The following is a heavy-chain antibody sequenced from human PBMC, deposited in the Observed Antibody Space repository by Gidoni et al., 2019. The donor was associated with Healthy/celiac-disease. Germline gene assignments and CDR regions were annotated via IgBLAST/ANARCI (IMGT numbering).Heavy chain of an antibody. CDR3: ARGLGGYYYYGMDV. CDR2: INHSGST. CDR1: GGSVSGYY. Sequence: QVQLQQWGAGRLKPSETLSLTCAVYGGSVSGYYWSWIRQPPGKGLEWIGEINHSGSTNYNPSLQSRVTISVDTSKNQFSLKLSSVTAADTAVYYCARGLGGYYYYGMDVWGQGTTVTVSS. D-gene: IGHD3-16*01. J-gene: IGHJ6*02. V-gene: IGHV4-34*01.